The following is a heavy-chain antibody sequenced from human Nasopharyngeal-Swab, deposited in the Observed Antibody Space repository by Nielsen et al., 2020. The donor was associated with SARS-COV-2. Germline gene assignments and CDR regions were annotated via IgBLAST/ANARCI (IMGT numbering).Heavy chain of an antibody. V-gene: IGHV1-46*01. CDR3: ARDGSRDIVVVVAATTSCYFDY. CDR2: INPSGGRT. D-gene: IGHD2-15*01. J-gene: IGHJ4*02. Sequence: WVRQAPGQGLEWMGIINPSGGRTSYAQKFQGRVTMTRDTSTSTVYMELSSLRSEDTAVYYCARDGSRDIVVVVAATTSCYFDYWGQGTLVTVSS.